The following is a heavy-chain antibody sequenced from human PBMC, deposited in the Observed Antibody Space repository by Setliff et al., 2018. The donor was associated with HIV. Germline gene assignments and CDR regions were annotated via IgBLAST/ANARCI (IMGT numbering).Heavy chain of an antibody. CDR2: IYYSGTT. Sequence: SETLSLTCTVSGASIDSGDHYWTWIRQPPGKGLEWIGYIYYSGTTYYNSSLKSRVTISRDNAKNSLYLQMNSLTAEDTAVYYCARDSGTTVGATGPGYWGQGTLVTVSS. V-gene: IGHV4-30-4*01. J-gene: IGHJ4*02. D-gene: IGHD1-26*01. CDR1: GASIDSGDHY. CDR3: ARDSGTTVGATGPGY.